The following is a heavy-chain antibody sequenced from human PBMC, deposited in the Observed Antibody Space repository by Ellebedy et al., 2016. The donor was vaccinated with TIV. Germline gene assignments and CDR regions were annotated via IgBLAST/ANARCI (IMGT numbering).Heavy chain of an antibody. CDR1: GFTFSIYA. CDR3: AKDLGIERQWGFDY. V-gene: IGHV3-23*01. CDR2: ISRNGGGT. D-gene: IGHD1-26*01. Sequence: GESLKISCAASGFTFSIYAMGWVRPAPGKGLEWVSTISRNGGGTYYAGSVAGRFTISRDNSNNTLWLQMSGLRAEDTARYFCAKDLGIERQWGFDYWGQGTLVTVSS. J-gene: IGHJ4*02.